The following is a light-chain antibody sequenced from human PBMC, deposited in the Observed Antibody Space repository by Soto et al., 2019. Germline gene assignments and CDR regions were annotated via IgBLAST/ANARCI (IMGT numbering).Light chain of an antibody. CDR2: GAS. J-gene: IGKJ4*01. CDR1: QSVRTN. CDR3: QQYNNWLT. V-gene: IGKV3-15*01. Sequence: EIVMTQSQATMSVSPLERHTLSCRASQSVRTNVARYQQRPGQAPRLLMYGASSRATGIPARFSGSGSGTEFTLTISSLQSEDFAVYYCQQYNNWLTFGGGTKVDI.